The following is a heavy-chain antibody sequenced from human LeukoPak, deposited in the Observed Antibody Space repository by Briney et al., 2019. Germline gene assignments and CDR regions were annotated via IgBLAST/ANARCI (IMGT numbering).Heavy chain of an antibody. CDR2: INSDGSST. J-gene: IGHJ4*02. Sequence: PGGSLRLSCAASGFTFSSYWMHWVRQAPGKGLVWVSRINSDGSSTSYADSVKGRFTISRDNSKNTLYLQMNSLRAEDTAVYYCAKEMYRMIVVRDYWGQGTLVTVSS. D-gene: IGHD3-22*01. CDR3: AKEMYRMIVVRDY. CDR1: GFTFSSYW. V-gene: IGHV3-74*01.